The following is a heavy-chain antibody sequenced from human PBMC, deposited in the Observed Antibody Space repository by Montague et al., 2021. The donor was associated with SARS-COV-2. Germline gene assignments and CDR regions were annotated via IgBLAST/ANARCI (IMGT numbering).Heavy chain of an antibody. J-gene: IGHJ6*02. CDR1: GGSVSSGSYY. CDR2: IYYSGST. CDR3: ARDPWRITIFGVVTRYGMDV. D-gene: IGHD3-3*01. V-gene: IGHV4-61*01. Sequence: SETRSLTCIVSGGSVSSGSYYWSWIRQPPGKGLEWIGYIYYSGSTNYNPSLKSRVTISVYTSKNQFSLKLSSVTAADKAVYYCARDPWRITIFGVVTRYGMDVWGQGTTVTVSS.